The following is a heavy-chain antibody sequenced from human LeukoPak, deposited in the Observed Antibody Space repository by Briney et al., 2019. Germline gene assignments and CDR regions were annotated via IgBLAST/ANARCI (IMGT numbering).Heavy chain of an antibody. CDR3: ARVGEYSGSCSDH. V-gene: IGHV3-11*05. D-gene: IGHD1-26*01. CDR1: GFTFSDYY. CDR2: ITSSTTYT. J-gene: IGHJ4*02. Sequence: GGSLRLSCAASGFTFSDYYMTWIRQAPGKGLEWISYITSSTTYTNYADSVKGRFTISRDNAKNSLYLQMNSLRAEDTAVYYCARVGEYSGSCSDHWGQGTLVTVSS.